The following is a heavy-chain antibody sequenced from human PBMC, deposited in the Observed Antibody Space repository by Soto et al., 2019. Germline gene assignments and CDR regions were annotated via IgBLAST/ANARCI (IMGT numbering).Heavy chain of an antibody. CDR3: AGVAGEVYDDYYMAV. V-gene: IGHV4-39*01. D-gene: IGHD3-10*01. J-gene: IGHJ6*03. CDR1: GGSISSSSYY. Sequence: QLQLQESGPGLVKPSETLSLTCTVSGGSISSSSYYCGWIRQPPGKGLEWIGSIDYSGSTYYNPSLKSRVTISVDTSKNQFSLKLSSVTAADTAVYYCAGVAGEVYDDYYMAVWGKGTTVTVSS. CDR2: IDYSGST.